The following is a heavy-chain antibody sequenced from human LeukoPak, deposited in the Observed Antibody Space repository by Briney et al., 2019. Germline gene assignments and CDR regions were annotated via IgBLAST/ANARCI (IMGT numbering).Heavy chain of an antibody. Sequence: SETLSLTCAVSGGSIINYYWSWIRQPPGKGLEWIGYIYYTGSASYNPSLKSRVTMSVDTSKNKFSLKLNSVTTADTAVYYCARDNHNDYFDFWGLGTQVTVSS. J-gene: IGHJ4*02. D-gene: IGHD1-14*01. CDR2: IYYTGSA. V-gene: IGHV4-59*01. CDR1: GGSIINYY. CDR3: ARDNHNDYFDF.